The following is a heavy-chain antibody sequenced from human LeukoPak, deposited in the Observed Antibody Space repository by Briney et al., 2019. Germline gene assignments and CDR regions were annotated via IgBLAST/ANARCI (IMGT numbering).Heavy chain of an antibody. CDR2: INQSGST. CDR3: ARGASGRDGGWGYYCYYYYIDV. J-gene: IGHJ6*03. Sequence: PSETLSLTCAVYGRAFSGYYWSWIRQPHGKGLEWIGEINQSGSTNYNPSLKSRVTISVDTSKKQFSLKLSSVTAADTAVYYFARGASGRDGGWGYYCYYYYIDVWGKGTTVTVSS. D-gene: IGHD1-26*01. V-gene: IGHV4-34*01. CDR1: GRAFSGYY.